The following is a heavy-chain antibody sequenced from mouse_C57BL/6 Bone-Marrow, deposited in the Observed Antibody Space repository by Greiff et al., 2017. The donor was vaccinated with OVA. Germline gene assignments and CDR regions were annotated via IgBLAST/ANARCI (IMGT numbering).Heavy chain of an antibody. CDR2: IYPGSGST. V-gene: IGHV1-55*01. D-gene: IGHD2-1*01. CDR3: ARPCRNSAWFAY. Sequence: QVQLQQPGAELVKPGASVKMSCKASGYTFTSYWITWVKQRPGQGLEWIGDIYPGSGSTNYNEKFKSKATLTVDTSSSTAYMQLSSLTSEDSAVDYWARPCRNSAWFAYWGQGTLVTVSA. CDR1: GYTFTSYW. J-gene: IGHJ3*01.